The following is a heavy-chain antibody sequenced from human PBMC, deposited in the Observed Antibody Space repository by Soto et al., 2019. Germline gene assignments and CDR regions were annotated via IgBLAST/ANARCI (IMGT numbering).Heavy chain of an antibody. CDR1: GFTFSSYA. D-gene: IGHD2-2*01. Sequence: GGSLRLSCAASGFTFSSYAMSWVRQAPGKGLEWVSAISGSGGSTYYADSVKGRFTISRDNSKNTLYLQMNSLRAEDTAVYYCAKDLADCSSTSCYSDPWGQGTLVTVSS. J-gene: IGHJ5*02. CDR2: ISGSGGST. V-gene: IGHV3-23*01. CDR3: AKDLADCSSTSCYSDP.